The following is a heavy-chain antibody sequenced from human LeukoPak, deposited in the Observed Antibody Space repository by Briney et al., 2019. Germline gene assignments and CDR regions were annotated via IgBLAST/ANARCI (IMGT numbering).Heavy chain of an antibody. CDR1: GGSFTDYF. CDR3: ARGRIAKIVVVHSFQYGMDV. CDR2: INDYSGNT. V-gene: IGHV4-34*01. J-gene: IGHJ6*02. Sequence: SETLSLTCDVFGGSFTDYFWTWIRQSPGKGLEWIGEINDYSGNTNYNPSLNSRVSISLEKSKNQFSLELRSVAAADTAVYYCARGRIAKIVVVHSFQYGMDVWGQGTTVTVSS. D-gene: IGHD3-22*01.